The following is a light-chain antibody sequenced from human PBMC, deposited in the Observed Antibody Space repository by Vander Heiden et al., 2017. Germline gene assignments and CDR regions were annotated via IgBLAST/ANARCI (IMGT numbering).Light chain of an antibody. Sequence: DIVSTQSPVTLSFSPGERATLSCRASQSVSSNYLAWYQQKPGQAPKLLIYGASSRATGIPDRFSHSGSGTDFTLTISRLDPEDFAVFYCQQDGSSPITFGQGTQLEIK. V-gene: IGKV3-20*01. CDR2: GAS. CDR3: QQDGSSPIT. CDR1: QSVSSNY. J-gene: IGKJ5*01.